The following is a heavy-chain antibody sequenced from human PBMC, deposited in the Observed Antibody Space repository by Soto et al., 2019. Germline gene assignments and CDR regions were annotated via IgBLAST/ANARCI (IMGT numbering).Heavy chain of an antibody. CDR1: GGSISSYY. Sequence: QVQLQESGPGLVKPSETLSLTCTVSGGSISSYYWSWIRQPPGKGLEWIGYIYYSGSTNYNPSLKSRVTISVDTSKNPFSLKLSSVTAADTAVYYCARVEMSSPMTPGDYGMDVWGQGTTVTVSS. CDR2: IYYSGST. D-gene: IGHD6-13*01. J-gene: IGHJ6*02. V-gene: IGHV4-59*01. CDR3: ARVEMSSPMTPGDYGMDV.